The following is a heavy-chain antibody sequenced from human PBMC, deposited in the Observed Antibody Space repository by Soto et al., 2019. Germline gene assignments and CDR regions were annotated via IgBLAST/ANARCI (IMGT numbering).Heavy chain of an antibody. CDR2: INHSGST. CDR3: ARGGYCSSTSCHRGWFDP. CDR1: GGSFSGYY. Sequence: QVQLQQWGAGLLKPSETLSLTCAVYGGSFSGYYWSRIRQPPGKGLEWIGEINHSGSTNYNPSLKSRVTISVDTSKNQFSLKLSSVTAADTAVYYCARGGYCSSTSCHRGWFDPWGQGTLVTVSS. D-gene: IGHD2-2*01. J-gene: IGHJ5*02. V-gene: IGHV4-34*01.